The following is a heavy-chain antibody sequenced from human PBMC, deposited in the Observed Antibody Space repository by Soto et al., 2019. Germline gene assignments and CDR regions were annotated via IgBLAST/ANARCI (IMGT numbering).Heavy chain of an antibody. D-gene: IGHD3-22*01. CDR1: GFTFSSYS. CDR2: ISSGSSYI. J-gene: IGHJ3*02. CDR3: AKNYYYDSPGYAFDI. V-gene: IGHV3-21*01. Sequence: SGGSLRLSCAASGFTFSSYSMNWVRQAPGKGLEWVSSISSGSSYIFYADSVKGRFTISRDNAKNTLFLQMDSLRAEDTAVYYCAKNYYYDSPGYAFDIWGQGTMVTVSS.